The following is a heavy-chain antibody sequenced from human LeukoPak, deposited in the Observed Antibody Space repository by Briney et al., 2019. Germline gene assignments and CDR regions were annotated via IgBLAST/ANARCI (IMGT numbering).Heavy chain of an antibody. CDR2: IIPIFGTA. D-gene: IGHD3-10*01. CDR1: GYTFTSYG. CDR3: ARESRFGEFNYYYCYMDV. J-gene: IGHJ6*03. Sequence: SVKVSCKASGYTFTSYGISWVRQAPGQGLEWMGGIIPIFGTANYAQKFQGRVTITADKSTSTAYMELSSLRSEDTAVYYCARESRFGEFNYYYCYMDVWGKGTTVTVSS. V-gene: IGHV1-69*06.